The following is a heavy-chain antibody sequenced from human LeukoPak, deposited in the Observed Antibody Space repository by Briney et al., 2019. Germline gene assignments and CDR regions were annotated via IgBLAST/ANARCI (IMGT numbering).Heavy chain of an antibody. Sequence: ASVKVSCKASGGTFSSYAISWVRQAPGQGLEWMGGIIPIFGTANYAQKFQGRVTITADESTSTAYMELSSLRSEDTAVYYCARAHYDYVGGSSHPFDYWGQGTLVTVSS. D-gene: IGHD3-16*01. CDR3: ARAHYDYVGGSSHPFDY. CDR1: GGTFSSYA. J-gene: IGHJ4*02. V-gene: IGHV1-69*13. CDR2: IIPIFGTA.